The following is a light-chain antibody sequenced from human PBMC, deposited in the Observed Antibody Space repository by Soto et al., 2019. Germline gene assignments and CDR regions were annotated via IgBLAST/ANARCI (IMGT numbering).Light chain of an antibody. V-gene: IGKV3-15*01. Sequence: EIVMTQSPATLSGSPGERATLSCRASQSVSSNLAWYQQKPGQAPRLLIYGASTRATGIPARFSGSGSGTEFTLTISSLQSEDFAVYYCQQYNSWSPYTFGQGTKLEIK. CDR1: QSVSSN. CDR2: GAS. CDR3: QQYNSWSPYT. J-gene: IGKJ2*01.